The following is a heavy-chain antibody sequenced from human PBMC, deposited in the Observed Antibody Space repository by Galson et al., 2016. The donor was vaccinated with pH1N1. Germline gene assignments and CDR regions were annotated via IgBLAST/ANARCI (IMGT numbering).Heavy chain of an antibody. CDR3: ARDPQGYYGDYVGFHY. J-gene: IGHJ4*02. D-gene: IGHD4-17*01. Sequence: SLRLSCAASGFTFSSYSMHWVRQAPGKGPEWVAFIRFDGSNRKYASSLKGRFTISRDNSKNTLYLQMDSLRTEDTALYYCARDPQGYYGDYVGFHYWGQGTLVTVSS. V-gene: IGHV3-30*02. CDR2: IRFDGSNR. CDR1: GFTFSSYS.